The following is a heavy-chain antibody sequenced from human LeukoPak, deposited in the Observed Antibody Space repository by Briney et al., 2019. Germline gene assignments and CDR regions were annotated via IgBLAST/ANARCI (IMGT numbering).Heavy chain of an antibody. CDR3: ARDRFPGIAARPKYYYYMDV. Sequence: ASVKVSCKASGGTFSSYAISWVRQAPGQGLEWMGGIIPIFGTANYAQKFQGRVTITTDESTSTAYMELSSLRSEDTAVYYCARDRFPGIAARPKYYYYMDVWGKGTTVTVSS. CDR2: IIPIFGTA. V-gene: IGHV1-69*05. D-gene: IGHD6-6*01. J-gene: IGHJ6*03. CDR1: GGTFSSYA.